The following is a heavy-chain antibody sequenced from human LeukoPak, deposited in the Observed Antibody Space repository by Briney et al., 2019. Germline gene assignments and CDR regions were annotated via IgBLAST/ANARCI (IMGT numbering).Heavy chain of an antibody. J-gene: IGHJ5*02. D-gene: IGHD1-26*01. CDR3: ARHEYSGSYYGLSCFDP. V-gene: IGHV4-39*01. CDR1: GGSISSSGYY. CDR2: IYYSGST. Sequence: SETLSLTCTVSGGSISSSGYYWGWIRQPPGKGLEWIASIYYSGSTYYNPSLKSRVTISVDTSKNQLSLKLSSLTAANTTVYYCARHEYSGSYYGLSCFDPWGQGTLVTVSS.